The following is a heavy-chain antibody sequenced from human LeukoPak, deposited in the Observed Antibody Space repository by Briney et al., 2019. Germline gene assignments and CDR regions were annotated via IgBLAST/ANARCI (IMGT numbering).Heavy chain of an antibody. CDR2: INWNGGST. V-gene: IGHV3-20*01. J-gene: IGHJ6*03. Sequence: GGSLRLSCAASGFTFDVYGMSWVRQAPGKGLEWVSGINWNGGSTGYADSVKGRFTISRDNAKNSLYLQMNSLRAEDTALYHCARVGGGSYYYYMDVWGKGTTVTVSS. D-gene: IGHD3-10*01. CDR3: ARVGGGSYYYYMDV. CDR1: GFTFDVYG.